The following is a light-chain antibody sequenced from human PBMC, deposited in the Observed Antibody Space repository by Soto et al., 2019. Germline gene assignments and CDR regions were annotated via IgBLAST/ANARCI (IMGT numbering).Light chain of an antibody. CDR1: TSNIGAGYD. Sequence: QSVLTQPPSVSGAPGQRVTISCTESTSNIGAGYDVHWYQHLPGTAPRRLIYGNNNRPSGVPDRFSGSKSGTSASLAITGLQAEDEADYYCQSYDSSMAVVFGGGTKLTVL. J-gene: IGLJ2*01. CDR3: QSYDSSMAVV. CDR2: GNN. V-gene: IGLV1-40*01.